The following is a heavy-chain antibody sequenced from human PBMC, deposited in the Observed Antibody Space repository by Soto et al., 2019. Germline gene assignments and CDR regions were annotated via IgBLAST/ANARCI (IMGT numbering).Heavy chain of an antibody. V-gene: IGHV3-48*01. J-gene: IGHJ5*02. CDR3: GKVADSGYYTVDR. CDR2: IRRHTSVT. CDR1: GLTLSTSS. D-gene: IGHD3-22*01. Sequence: EVQLVESGGMLVQPGGSLRLSCAASGLTLSTSSMNWVRQAPGKGLEWISYIRRHTSVTAYADAVKGRFTISRDSAKNSLYLQMDSLIVQDTAVYSCGKVADSGYYTVDRWGQGTLVTVSS.